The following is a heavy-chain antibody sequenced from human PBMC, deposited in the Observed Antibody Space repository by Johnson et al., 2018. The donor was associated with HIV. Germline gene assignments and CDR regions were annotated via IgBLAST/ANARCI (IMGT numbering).Heavy chain of an antibody. CDR1: GFTFSDFY. V-gene: IGHV3-11*04. J-gene: IGHJ3*02. CDR2: ISSSGGTI. Sequence: QVQLVESGGGLVKPGGSLRLSCAVSGFTFSDFYMSWIRQAPGKGLEWVSYISSSGGTIYYAASVKGRFTISRDNAKNSLYLQMNRLRADDTAVYYCAGGRGWVTLNAFDMWGQGTLVTVSS. CDR3: AGGRGWVTLNAFDM. D-gene: IGHD4-23*01.